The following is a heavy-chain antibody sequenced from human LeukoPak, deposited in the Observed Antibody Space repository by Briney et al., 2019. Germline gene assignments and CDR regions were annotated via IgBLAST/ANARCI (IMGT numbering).Heavy chain of an antibody. CDR2: INPNSGGT. Sequence: ASVKVSCKASGYTFTGYYMHWVRQAPGQGLEWMGWINPNSGGTNYAQKFQGRVTMTRDTSISTAYMELSRLRSDDTAVYYCARDSTAYYYYYYGMDVWGQGTTVTVSS. D-gene: IGHD2-2*01. J-gene: IGHJ6*02. V-gene: IGHV1-2*02. CDR1: GYTFTGYY. CDR3: ARDSTAYYYYYYGMDV.